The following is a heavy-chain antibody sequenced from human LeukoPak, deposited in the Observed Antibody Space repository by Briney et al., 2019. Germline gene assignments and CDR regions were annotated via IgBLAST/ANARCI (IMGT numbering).Heavy chain of an antibody. CDR3: ARDLHIGYPNTYSQLNWFDP. V-gene: IGHV1-46*01. J-gene: IGHJ5*02. D-gene: IGHD2-15*01. CDR2: INPSGGST. Sequence: RASVKVSCKASGYTFTSYYIHWVRQAPGQGLEWVGAINPSGGSTSYAQKFQGRVTMTRDTSPSTIYMELSSLRSDDTAVYYCARDLHIGYPNTYSQLNWFDPWGQGTLVTVSS. CDR1: GYTFTSYY.